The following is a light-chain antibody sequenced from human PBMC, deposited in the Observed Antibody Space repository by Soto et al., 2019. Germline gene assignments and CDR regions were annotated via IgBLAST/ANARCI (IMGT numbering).Light chain of an antibody. V-gene: IGLV1-40*01. CDR2: GDT. CDR3: QSYDSSLSGSV. CDR1: SSNIGADND. Sequence: QPVLTQPPSVSGAPGQRVTISCTGSSSNIGADNDVHWYQQLPGTAPKLLIFGDTNRPSGVPDRFSGSKSGTSASLAITGLQADDEADYYCQSYDSSLSGSVFGGGTKLTVL. J-gene: IGLJ2*01.